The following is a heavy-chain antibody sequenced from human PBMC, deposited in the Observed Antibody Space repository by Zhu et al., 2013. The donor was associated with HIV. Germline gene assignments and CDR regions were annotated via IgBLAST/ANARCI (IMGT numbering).Heavy chain of an antibody. D-gene: IGHD3-22*01. CDR2: IYHSGST. CDR3: ARDSSGLTERGLDY. Sequence: VQLQESGSGLVKPSQTLSLTCAVSGGSISSGGYSWSWIRQPPGKGLEWIGYIYHSGSTYYNPSLKSRVTISVDRSKNQFSLKLSSVTAADTAVYYCARDSSGLTERGLDYWGQGTLVTVSS. CDR1: GGSISSGGYS. V-gene: IGHV4-30-2*01. J-gene: IGHJ4*02.